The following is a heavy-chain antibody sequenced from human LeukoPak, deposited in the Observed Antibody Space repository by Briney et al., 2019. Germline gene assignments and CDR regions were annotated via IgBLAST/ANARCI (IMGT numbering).Heavy chain of an antibody. D-gene: IGHD3-3*01. CDR3: ARDSNDFWSGYRS. CDR2: IIPIFGTT. V-gene: IGHV1-69*13. J-gene: IGHJ4*02. CDR1: GYTFTSYG. Sequence: LVKVSCKASGYTFTSYGISWVRQAPGQGLEWMGGIIPIFGTTNYAQKFQGRVTITADESTSTAYMELSSLTSEDTAIYYCARDSNDFWSGYRSWGQGTLVTVSS.